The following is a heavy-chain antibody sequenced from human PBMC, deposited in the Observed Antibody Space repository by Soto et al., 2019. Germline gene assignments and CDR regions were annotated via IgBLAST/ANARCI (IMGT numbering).Heavy chain of an antibody. CDR3: ARAHDHSNSTGFDP. Sequence: SEALSLTCALSGGSISSLNWWSWVRQPPLKGLDWIWGKYHSVSTEYNPSLKSRVTISVDHSNNQFSLKLSSVTAADTAVYYCARAHDHSNSTGFDPWGPGTLVTVS. D-gene: IGHD4-4*01. V-gene: IGHV4-4*02. CDR2: KYHSVST. J-gene: IGHJ5*02. CDR1: GGSISSLNW.